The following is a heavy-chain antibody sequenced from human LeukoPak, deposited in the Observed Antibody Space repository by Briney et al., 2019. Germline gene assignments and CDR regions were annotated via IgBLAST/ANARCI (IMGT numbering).Heavy chain of an antibody. J-gene: IGHJ3*02. V-gene: IGHV4-59*01. Sequence: SETLSLTCTVSGGSISSYYWSWIRQPPGKGLEWIAYIYYSGSTKYNPSLKSRVTISVDTSKNQLSLKLSSVTAADTAVYYCARAPANWEDGFVIWGQGTMVTVSS. CDR3: ARAPANWEDGFVI. CDR2: IYYSGST. D-gene: IGHD7-27*01. CDR1: GGSISSYY.